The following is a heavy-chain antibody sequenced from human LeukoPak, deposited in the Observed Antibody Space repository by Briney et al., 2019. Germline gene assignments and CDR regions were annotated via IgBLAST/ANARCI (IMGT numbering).Heavy chain of an antibody. CDR1: GGSISSYY. Sequence: SETLSLTCTVSGGSISSYYWSWIRQPPGKGLEWIGYIYYSGSTNYNPSLKSRVTISVDTSKNQFSLKLSSVTAADTAVYYCARHKDYVWGSYRPETNFDYWGQGTLVTISS. V-gene: IGHV4-59*08. D-gene: IGHD3-16*02. J-gene: IGHJ4*02. CDR2: IYYSGST. CDR3: ARHKDYVWGSYRPETNFDY.